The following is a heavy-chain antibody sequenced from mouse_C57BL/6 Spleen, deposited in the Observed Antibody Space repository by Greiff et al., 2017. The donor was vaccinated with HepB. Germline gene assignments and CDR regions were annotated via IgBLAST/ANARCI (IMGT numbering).Heavy chain of an antibody. CDR3: ARNLYYYGSSLYYYAMDY. V-gene: IGHV1-64*01. Sequence: QVQLQQPGAELVKPGASVKLSCKASGYTFTSYWMHWVKQRPGQGLEWIGMIHPNSGSTNYNEKFKSKATLTVDKSSSTAYMQLSSLTSEDSAVYYFARNLYYYGSSLYYYAMDYWGQVTSVTVSS. CDR1: GYTFTSYW. J-gene: IGHJ4*01. D-gene: IGHD1-1*01. CDR2: IHPNSGST.